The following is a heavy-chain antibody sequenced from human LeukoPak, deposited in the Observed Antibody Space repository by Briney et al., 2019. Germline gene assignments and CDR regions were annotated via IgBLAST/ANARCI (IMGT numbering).Heavy chain of an antibody. D-gene: IGHD3-22*01. V-gene: IGHV3-21*01. J-gene: IGHJ4*02. CDR3: ARGVSDSPDDYFDY. Sequence: PGGSLRLSCAASGFTFSPYSMNWVRQAPGKGLEWVSSISSSSSYIYYADSVKGRFTISRDNAKNSLYLQMNSLRAEDTAVYYCARGVSDSPDDYFDYWGQGTLVTVSS. CDR2: ISSSSSYI. CDR1: GFTFSPYS.